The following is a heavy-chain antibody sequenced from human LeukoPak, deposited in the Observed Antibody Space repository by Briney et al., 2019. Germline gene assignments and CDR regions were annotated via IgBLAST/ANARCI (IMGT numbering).Heavy chain of an antibody. D-gene: IGHD3-3*01. CDR2: IFHSGTT. CDR1: AYSISRGYY. Sequence: SETLSLTCAVSAYSISRGYYWGWIRQPPGKGLEWIGSIFHSGTTYYNPSLKSRLSISVDTSKNQFSLKLSSVTAADTAVYYCARGGYDFLDYWGQGTLVTVSS. V-gene: IGHV4-38-2*01. CDR3: ARGGYDFLDY. J-gene: IGHJ4*02.